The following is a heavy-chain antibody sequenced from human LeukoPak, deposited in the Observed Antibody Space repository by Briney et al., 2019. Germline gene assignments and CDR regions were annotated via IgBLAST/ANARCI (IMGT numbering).Heavy chain of an antibody. CDR1: XXXXXXXX. Sequence: ASXKVSCKAXXXXXXXXXXXXVXXXXXQXXXXMXXIXPNXGGTXYAQKFXGRVTXTRDTSISTAYMELSRLRSDDTAVYYCARDLHQLLTGAFDIWGQGTMVTVSS. V-gene: IGHV1-2*02. D-gene: IGHD2-2*01. CDR3: ARDLHQLLTGAFDI. J-gene: IGHJ3*02. CDR2: IXPNXGGT.